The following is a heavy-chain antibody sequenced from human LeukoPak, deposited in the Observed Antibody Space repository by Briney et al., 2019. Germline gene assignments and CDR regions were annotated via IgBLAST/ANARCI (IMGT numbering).Heavy chain of an antibody. V-gene: IGHV4-30-4*08. Sequence: SQTLSLTCTVSGGSISSGDYYWSWIRQPPGKGLGGFGYIYYSGSTYYNPSLKSRVTISVDTSKNQFSLRLSSVTAADTAVYYCARAIDSRGYQFKGFDSWGQGTLVTVSS. CDR3: ARAIDSRGYQFKGFDS. D-gene: IGHD3-22*01. CDR1: GGSISSGDYY. CDR2: IYYSGST. J-gene: IGHJ4*02.